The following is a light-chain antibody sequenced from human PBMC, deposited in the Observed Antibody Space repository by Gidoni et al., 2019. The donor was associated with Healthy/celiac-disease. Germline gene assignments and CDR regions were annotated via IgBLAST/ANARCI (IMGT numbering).Light chain of an antibody. CDR2: GNS. J-gene: IGLJ2*01. CDR1: SSNIGAGYD. CDR3: QSYDSSLSGSVV. V-gene: IGLV1-40*01. Sequence: QSVLTQPPSVSGAPGQRVTNSCTGSSSNIGAGYDVHSYQQLPGTAPQLRIYGNSNRPSGVPDRFAGSKSGTAASLAITGLQAEDEADDYCQSYDSSLSGSVVFGGGTKLTVL.